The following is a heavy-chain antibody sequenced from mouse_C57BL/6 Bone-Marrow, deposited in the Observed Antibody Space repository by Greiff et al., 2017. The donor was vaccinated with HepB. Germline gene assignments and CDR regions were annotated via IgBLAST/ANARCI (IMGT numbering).Heavy chain of an antibody. J-gene: IGHJ2*01. V-gene: IGHV1-18*01. D-gene: IGHD4-1*01. CDR1: GYTFTDYN. CDR3: ARGGLTGTYFDY. CDR2: INPNNGGT. Sequence: VQLQQSGPELVKPGASVKISCKASGYTFTDYNMDWVKQSHGKSLEWIGDINPNNGGTIYNQKFKGKATLTVDKSSSTAYMELRSLTSEDTAVYYCARGGLTGTYFDYWGQGTTLTVSS.